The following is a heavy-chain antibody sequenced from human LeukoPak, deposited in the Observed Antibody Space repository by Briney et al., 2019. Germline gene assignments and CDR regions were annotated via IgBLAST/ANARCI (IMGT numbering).Heavy chain of an antibody. J-gene: IGHJ6*02. CDR2: ISSSSGTI. CDR3: ARDTRSLMDV. CDR1: GFTFSTYS. Sequence: GGSLRLSCAASGFTFSTYSMNWVRQAPGKGLEWLSYISSSSGTIYYADSVKGRFTISRGNAKNSLYLQMNSLRAEDTAVYYCARDTRSLMDVWGQGTTVTVSS. D-gene: IGHD3-16*02. V-gene: IGHV3-48*01.